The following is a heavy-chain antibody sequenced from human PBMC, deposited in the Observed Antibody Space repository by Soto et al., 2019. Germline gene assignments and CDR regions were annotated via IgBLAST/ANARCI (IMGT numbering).Heavy chain of an antibody. V-gene: IGHV4-39*01. J-gene: IGHJ4*02. CDR1: GGSISSSSYY. CDR2: IYYSGST. D-gene: IGHD5-12*01. Sequence: QLQLQESGPGLVKPSETLSLTCTVSGGSISSSSYYWGWIRQPPGKGLEWIGTIYYSGSTYYNPSLKCRVTISVDTSKNQFSLKLSSVTAADTAMYYCARHSGYGPQIDYWGQGTLVTVSS. CDR3: ARHSGYGPQIDY.